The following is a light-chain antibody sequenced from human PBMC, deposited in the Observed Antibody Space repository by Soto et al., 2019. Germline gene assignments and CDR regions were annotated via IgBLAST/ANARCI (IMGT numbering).Light chain of an antibody. CDR1: QSVTSY. V-gene: IGKV3-11*01. Sequence: EVVLTQSPVTLSLSPGERGTLSCRSSQSVTSYLAWYQQKPGEAPRLLNYDAYNRATGIPPRFSGRGSGTDFTLTIRRLAPEDSAVYYWQQGHMWPITFGQGTRLEI. CDR2: DAY. J-gene: IGKJ5*01. CDR3: QQGHMWPIT.